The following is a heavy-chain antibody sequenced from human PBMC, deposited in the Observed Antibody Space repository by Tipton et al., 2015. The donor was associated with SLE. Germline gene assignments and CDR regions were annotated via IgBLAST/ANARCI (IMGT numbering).Heavy chain of an antibody. J-gene: IGHJ1*01. CDR1: GASISSYY. CDR3: ARGVGVAVAGVSYFQH. D-gene: IGHD6-19*01. CDR2: VYDIDST. V-gene: IGHV4-59*12. Sequence: TLSLTCTVSGASISSYYWSWVRQPPGKGLEWIGYVYDIDSTNYNPSLKGRVTISLDPSKNQFSLKLSSVTAADTAVYYCARGVGVAVAGVSYFQHWGLGTLVTVSS.